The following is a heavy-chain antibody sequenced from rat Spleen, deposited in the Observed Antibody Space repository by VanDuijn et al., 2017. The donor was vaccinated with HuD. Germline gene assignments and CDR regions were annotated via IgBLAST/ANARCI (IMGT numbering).Heavy chain of an antibody. CDR1: GLSFSNYD. CDR2: ISYDGTAT. J-gene: IGHJ2*01. V-gene: IGHV5-29*01. D-gene: IGHD4-6*01. Sequence: EVQLVESGGGLVQPGRSMKLSCAASGLSFSNYDMAWVRQAPTKGLEWVATISYDGTATYYRDSVKGRFTLSRDNAKSTLYLQMNNLRAEDTATYDRARGKYFRNWGQGAMVTVSS. CDR3: ARGKYFRN.